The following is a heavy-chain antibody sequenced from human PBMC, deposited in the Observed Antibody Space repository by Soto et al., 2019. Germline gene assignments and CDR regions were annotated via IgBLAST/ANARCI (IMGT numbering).Heavy chain of an antibody. V-gene: IGHV3-30*03. D-gene: IGHD6-13*01. CDR2: ISYDGSNK. J-gene: IGHJ4*02. Sequence: QVQLVESGGGVVQPGRSLRLSCAASGFTFSSYGMHWVRQAPGKGLEWVAVISYDGSNKYYADSVKGRFTISRDNSKKTLYLQMNSLRAEDTAVYYCATLGPYSSSQYYFDYWGQGTLVTVSS. CDR3: ATLGPYSSSQYYFDY. CDR1: GFTFSSYG.